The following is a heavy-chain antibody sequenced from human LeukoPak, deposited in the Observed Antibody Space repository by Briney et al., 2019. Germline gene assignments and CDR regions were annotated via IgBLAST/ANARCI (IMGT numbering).Heavy chain of an antibody. D-gene: IGHD4-11*01. CDR2: IYYSGST. V-gene: IGHV4-31*02. CDR3: ASYSNYAEQFDY. J-gene: IGHJ4*02. CDR1: GFTFSSYA. Sequence: LRLSCAASGFTFSSYAMSWIRQHPGKGLEWIGYIYYSGSTYYNPSLKSRVTISVDTSKNQFSLKLSSVTAADTAVYYCASYSNYAEQFDYWGQGTLVTVSS.